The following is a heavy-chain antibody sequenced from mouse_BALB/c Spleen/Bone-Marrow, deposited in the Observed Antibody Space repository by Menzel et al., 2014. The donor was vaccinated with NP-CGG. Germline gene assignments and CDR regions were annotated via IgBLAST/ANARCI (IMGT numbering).Heavy chain of an antibody. CDR1: GFNIKDTY. Sequence: VHVKQSGAELVKPGASVKLSCTASGFNIKDTYMHWAKQRPEQGLEWIGRIDPANGNTKYDPKFQGKATITADTSSNTVYLQLSSLTSEDTAVYYGSSYAMDYWGQGTSVTVSS. V-gene: IGHV14-3*02. CDR2: IDPANGNT. J-gene: IGHJ4*01. CDR3: SSYAMDY.